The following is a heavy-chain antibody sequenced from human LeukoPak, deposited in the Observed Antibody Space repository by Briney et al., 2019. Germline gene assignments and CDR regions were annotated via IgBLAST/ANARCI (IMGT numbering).Heavy chain of an antibody. D-gene: IGHD2-8*02. CDR3: AKGYCTGASRYVLDS. CDR2: INPSVGSK. Sequence: ASVKVSCKASGYDFTTNYIHWVRQAPGQGLQWMGTINPSVGSKTYGQRFRGRVTMTRDTSTATVYMDLSSLTSEDTAIYYCAKGYCTGASRYVLDSWGQGTLVTVSS. CDR1: GYDFTTNY. V-gene: IGHV1-46*01. J-gene: IGHJ4*02.